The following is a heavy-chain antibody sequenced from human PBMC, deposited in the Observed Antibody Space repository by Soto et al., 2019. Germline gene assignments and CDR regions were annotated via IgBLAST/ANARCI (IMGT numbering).Heavy chain of an antibody. Sequence: EVQLVESGGGLVQPGASLRLSCAASGFTFSTYSINWVRQAPGKGLEWISYISDNSSVIYYADAVKGRFTISRDNAKNSLYLQMNSLRDEDTAVYYCARDRDAYCSKGICSGPYFDYWGQGTLVTVSS. D-gene: IGHD2-8*01. CDR3: ARDRDAYCSKGICSGPYFDY. V-gene: IGHV3-48*02. CDR2: ISDNSSVI. J-gene: IGHJ4*02. CDR1: GFTFSTYS.